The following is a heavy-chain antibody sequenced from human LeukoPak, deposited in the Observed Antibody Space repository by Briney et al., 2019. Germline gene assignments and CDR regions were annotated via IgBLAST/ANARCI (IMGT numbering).Heavy chain of an antibody. Sequence: SETLSLTCTVSGGSISSYYWSWIRQPAGKGLEWIGRIYTSGSTNYNPSLKSRVTMSVDTSKNQFSLKLSSVTAADTAVYYCARAPEDIVVVPAAMGAFDIWGQGTMVTVSS. CDR1: GGSISSYY. V-gene: IGHV4-4*07. D-gene: IGHD2-2*01. CDR3: ARAPEDIVVVPAAMGAFDI. CDR2: IYTSGST. J-gene: IGHJ3*02.